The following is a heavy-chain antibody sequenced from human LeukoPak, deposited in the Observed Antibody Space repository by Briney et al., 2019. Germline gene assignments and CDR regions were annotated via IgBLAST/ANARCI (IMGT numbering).Heavy chain of an antibody. Sequence: PSETLSLTCTVSGGSNSSYYWSWIRQPPGKGLEWIGYIYYSGSTNYNPSLKSRVTISVDTSKNQFSLKLSSVTAADTAVYYCAREGDCGGDCYSRFFYWGQGTLVTVSS. V-gene: IGHV4-59*01. D-gene: IGHD2-21*02. CDR2: IYYSGST. CDR3: AREGDCGGDCYSRFFY. CDR1: GGSNSSYY. J-gene: IGHJ4*02.